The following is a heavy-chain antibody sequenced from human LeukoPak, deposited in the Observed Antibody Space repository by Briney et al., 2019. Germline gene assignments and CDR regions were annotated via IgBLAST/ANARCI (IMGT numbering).Heavy chain of an antibody. Sequence: VGSLRLSCAASGFTFDDYGMSWVRQAPGKGLEWVSGINWNGGSTGYADSVKGRFTISRDNAKNSLYLQMNSLRAEDTALYYCARDRFPYYGSGSYYFDYWGQGTLVTVSS. CDR3: ARDRFPYYGSGSYYFDY. J-gene: IGHJ4*02. CDR1: GFTFDDYG. CDR2: INWNGGST. D-gene: IGHD3-10*01. V-gene: IGHV3-20*04.